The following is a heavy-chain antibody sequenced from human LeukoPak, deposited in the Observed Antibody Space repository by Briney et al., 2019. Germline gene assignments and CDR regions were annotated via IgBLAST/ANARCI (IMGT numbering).Heavy chain of an antibody. CDR3: ARALSVSSGTCYDY. Sequence: ASVKVSCKASGYTFTSHGISWVRQAPGQGPEWMGWISASNGNTNYAQKLQGRVTLTTDTSTSTTYMELRSLRSDDTAMCYRARALSVSSGTCYDYWGQGTLVTVSS. V-gene: IGHV1-18*01. CDR1: GYTFTSHG. CDR2: ISASNGNT. D-gene: IGHD2-15*01. J-gene: IGHJ4*02.